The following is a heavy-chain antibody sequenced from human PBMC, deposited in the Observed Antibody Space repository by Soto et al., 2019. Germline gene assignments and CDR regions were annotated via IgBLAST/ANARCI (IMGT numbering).Heavy chain of an antibody. CDR1: GFTFSSYA. J-gene: IGHJ4*02. V-gene: IGHV3-30-3*01. D-gene: IGHD3-10*01. CDR2: ISYDGSNK. CDR3: ASGRVLWFGEPYYFDY. Sequence: GGSLRLSCAASGFTFSSYAMHWVRQAPGKGLEWVAVISYDGSNKYYADSVKGRFTISRDNSKNTLYLQMNSLRAEDTAVYYCASGRVLWFGEPYYFDYWGQGTLVTVSS.